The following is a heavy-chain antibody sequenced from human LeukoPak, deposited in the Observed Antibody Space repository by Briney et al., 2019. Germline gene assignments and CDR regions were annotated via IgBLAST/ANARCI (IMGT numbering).Heavy chain of an antibody. CDR3: ARGFSYNHFDY. V-gene: IGHV3-23*01. Sequence: GGSLRLSCAASEFTFSNFAMSWVRQAPGKGLEWVSTISGSGDNTYYADSVKGRFTISRDNAKNTLYLQMNSLRAEDTAVYYCARGFSYNHFDYWGQGTLVTVSS. J-gene: IGHJ4*02. CDR1: EFTFSNFA. D-gene: IGHD5-24*01. CDR2: ISGSGDNT.